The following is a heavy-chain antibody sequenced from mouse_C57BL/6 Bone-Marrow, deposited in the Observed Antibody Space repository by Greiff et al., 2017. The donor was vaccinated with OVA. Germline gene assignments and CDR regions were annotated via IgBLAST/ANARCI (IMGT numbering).Heavy chain of an antibody. CDR3: ARWYYGSSFAY. J-gene: IGHJ3*01. CDR1: GFNIKDYY. Sequence: VQLKESGAELVKPGASVKLSCTASGFNIKDYYMHWVKQRTEQGLEWIGRIDPEDGETKYAPKFQGKATIPADTSSNTAYLQLSSLTSEDTAVYYCARWYYGSSFAYWGQGTLVTVSA. D-gene: IGHD1-1*01. V-gene: IGHV14-2*01. CDR2: IDPEDGET.